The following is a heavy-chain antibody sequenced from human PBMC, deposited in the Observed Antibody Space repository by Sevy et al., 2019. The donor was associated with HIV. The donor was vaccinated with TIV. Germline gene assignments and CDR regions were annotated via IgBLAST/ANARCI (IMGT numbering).Heavy chain of an antibody. D-gene: IGHD1-26*01. Sequence: SETLSLTRTVSGGSITSLYWNWIRQPPGKGLEWIANIYYNGHINYNPSLKSRVTFSLDTSKNQFSLRLSSVTAADTAMYYCAGENAWGRGYSWGQGTLVTVSS. CDR2: IYYNGHI. CDR3: AGENAWGRGYS. CDR1: GGSITSLY. J-gene: IGHJ4*02. V-gene: IGHV4-59*08.